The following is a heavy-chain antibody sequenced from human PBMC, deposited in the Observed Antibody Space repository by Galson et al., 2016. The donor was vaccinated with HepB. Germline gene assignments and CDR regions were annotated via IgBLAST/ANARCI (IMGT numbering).Heavy chain of an antibody. V-gene: IGHV3-48*02. CDR1: GFTSSHCS. J-gene: IGHJ5*02. D-gene: IGHD3-22*01. Sequence: SLRLSCAASGFTSSHCSMIWVRQAPGKGQEWISYISGTSPTIYYADSVRGRFTVSRDNAKNSLYLQMNSLRDEDTAVYYCARVSYITMMVVVVDPWGQGTLVTVSS. CDR3: ARVSYITMMVVVVDP. CDR2: ISGTSPTI.